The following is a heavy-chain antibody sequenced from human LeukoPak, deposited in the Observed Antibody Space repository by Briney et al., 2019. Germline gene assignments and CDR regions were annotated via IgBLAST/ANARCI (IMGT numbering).Heavy chain of an antibody. CDR3: AIARFTRDY. CDR2: ISSGASTT. V-gene: IGHV3-11*01. J-gene: IGHJ4*02. D-gene: IGHD3-10*01. Sequence: GGSLRLSCAGSGFTFSDYYMSWIRQAPGKGLEWVSDISSGASTTYYADSVKGRFTISRDNAKNSLYLQMNSLRDEDTAVYYCAIARFTRDYWGQGTLVTVSS. CDR1: GFTFSDYY.